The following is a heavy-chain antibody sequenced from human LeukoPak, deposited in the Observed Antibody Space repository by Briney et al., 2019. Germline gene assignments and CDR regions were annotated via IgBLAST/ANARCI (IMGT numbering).Heavy chain of an antibody. CDR1: GFTFSSYA. D-gene: IGHD3/OR15-3a*01. CDR2: ISSSSSYI. V-gene: IGHV3-21*01. J-gene: IGHJ6*03. Sequence: GGSLRLSCAASGFTFSSYAMSWVRQAPGKGLEWVSSISSSSSYIYYADSVKGRFTISRDNAKDSLYLQMNGLRAEDTAIYYCARAQWTAFDYYYYMDVWGKGTTVTVSS. CDR3: ARAQWTAFDYYYYMDV.